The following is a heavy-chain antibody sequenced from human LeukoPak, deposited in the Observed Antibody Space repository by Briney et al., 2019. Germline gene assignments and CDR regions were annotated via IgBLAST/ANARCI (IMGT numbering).Heavy chain of an antibody. CDR2: IFYSGST. CDR3: ARLQFGSGDYHEVDY. Sequence: SETLSLTCTASGVSMTTYYWSWIRQPPGKGLEWIGYIFYSGSTNYNPSLKSRVTLSVDTSKNQFSLRLSSVTAADTAVYYCARLQFGSGDYHEVDYWGQGTLVTVSS. CDR1: GVSMTTYY. V-gene: IGHV4-59*08. D-gene: IGHD3-22*01. J-gene: IGHJ4*02.